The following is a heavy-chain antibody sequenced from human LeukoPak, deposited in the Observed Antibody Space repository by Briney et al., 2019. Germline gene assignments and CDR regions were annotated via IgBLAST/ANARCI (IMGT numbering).Heavy chain of an antibody. D-gene: IGHD5-12*01. V-gene: IGHV4-39*07. CDR3: ASIEALFDY. CDR1: GGSISSSSYY. Sequence: SETLSLTCTVSGGSISSSSYYWGWIRQPPGKGLEWIGSIYYSGSTYYNPSLKSRVTISVDTSKNQFSLKLSSVTAADTAVYYCASIEALFDYWGQGTLVTVSS. J-gene: IGHJ4*02. CDR2: IYYSGST.